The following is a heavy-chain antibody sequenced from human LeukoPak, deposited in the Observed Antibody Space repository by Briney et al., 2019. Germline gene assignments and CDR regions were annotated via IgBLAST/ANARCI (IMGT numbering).Heavy chain of an antibody. D-gene: IGHD6-19*01. V-gene: IGHV3-53*01. Sequence: GGSLRLSCAASGFTVSSNYMSWVRQAPGKGLEWVSVIYSGGSTYYADSVKGRFTISRDDSKNTLYLQMNSLRAEDTAVYYCARAAAVADAFDIWGQGTMVTVSS. J-gene: IGHJ3*02. CDR3: ARAAAVADAFDI. CDR1: GFTVSSNY. CDR2: IYSGGST.